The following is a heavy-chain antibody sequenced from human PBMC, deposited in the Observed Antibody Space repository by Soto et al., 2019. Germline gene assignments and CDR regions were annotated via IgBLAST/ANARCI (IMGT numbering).Heavy chain of an antibody. Sequence: PSETLSLTCAVSGGSISSGGYSWSWIRQPPGKGPEWIGYIYHSGSTYYNPSLKSRVTISVDRSKNQFSLKLSSVTAADTAVYYCAREQAYCGGDCYSNGMDVWGQGTTVTVSS. CDR1: GGSISSGGYS. J-gene: IGHJ6*02. CDR3: AREQAYCGGDCYSNGMDV. D-gene: IGHD2-21*02. V-gene: IGHV4-30-2*01. CDR2: IYHSGST.